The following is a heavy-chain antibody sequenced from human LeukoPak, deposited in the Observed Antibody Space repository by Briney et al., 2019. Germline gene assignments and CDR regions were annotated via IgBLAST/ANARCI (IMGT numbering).Heavy chain of an antibody. CDR1: GYIFTSYW. V-gene: IGHV5-10-1*01. D-gene: IGHD5-24*01. CDR2: IDPSDSYT. J-gene: IGHJ4*02. Sequence: GESLKISCKGSGYIFTSYWISWVRQMPGKGLEWMGRIDPSDSYTNYSPSFQGHVTISADKSISTAYLQWSSLKASDTAMYYCARHGDGYNYDFDYWGQGTLVTVSS. CDR3: ARHGDGYNYDFDY.